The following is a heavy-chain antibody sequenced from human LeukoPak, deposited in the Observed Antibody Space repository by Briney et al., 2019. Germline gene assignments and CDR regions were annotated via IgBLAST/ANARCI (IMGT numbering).Heavy chain of an antibody. CDR3: ARGTYYDFWSGPDAFDI. D-gene: IGHD3-3*01. Sequence: PSETLSLTCAVSGYSISSGYYWGWIRQPPGKGLEWIGSIYHSGSTYYNPSLKSRVTISVDTSKNQLSLKLSSVTAADTAVYYCARGTYYDFWSGPDAFDIWGQGTMVTVSS. V-gene: IGHV4-38-2*01. CDR2: IYHSGST. J-gene: IGHJ3*02. CDR1: GYSISSGYY.